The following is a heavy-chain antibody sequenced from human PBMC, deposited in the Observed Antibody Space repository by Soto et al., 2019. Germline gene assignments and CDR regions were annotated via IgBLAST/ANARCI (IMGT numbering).Heavy chain of an antibody. Sequence: VASVKVSCKASGYSFPSYGIRWVGQAPRQGLEWMGWISAYNGNTNYALKLQGRVTMTTDTSTSTAYMELRSLRSDDTAVYYCARDSGPVVAEYFDYWGQGTLVTVST. CDR3: ARDSGPVVAEYFDY. V-gene: IGHV1-18*01. CDR2: ISAYNGNT. CDR1: GYSFPSYG. J-gene: IGHJ4*02. D-gene: IGHD2-15*01.